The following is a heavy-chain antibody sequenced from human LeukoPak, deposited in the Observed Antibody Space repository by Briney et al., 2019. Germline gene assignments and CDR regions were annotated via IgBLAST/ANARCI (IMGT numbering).Heavy chain of an antibody. J-gene: IGHJ6*02. CDR3: AKGGANIVVVVAPRDYYGMDV. V-gene: IGHV3-30*18. CDR2: ISYDGSNK. CDR1: GFTFSSYG. Sequence: GRSLRLSCAASGFTFSSYGVHWVRQAPGKGLEWVAVISYDGSNKYYADSVKGRFTISRDNSKNTLYLQMNSLRAEDTAVYYCAKGGANIVVVVAPRDYYGMDVWGQGTTVTVSS. D-gene: IGHD2-15*01.